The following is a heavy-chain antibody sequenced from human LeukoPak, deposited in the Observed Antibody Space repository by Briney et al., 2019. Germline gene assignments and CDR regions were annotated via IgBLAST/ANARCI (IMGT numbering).Heavy chain of an antibody. Sequence: PGGSLRLSCAASGFTFSSYEMNWVRQAPGKGLEWVSYISSSGSTIYYADSVKGRFTISRDNAKNSLYLQMNSLRAEDTAVYYCARASGSGSFPLIDYWGQGTLVTVSS. CDR3: ARASGSGSFPLIDY. V-gene: IGHV3-48*03. J-gene: IGHJ4*02. D-gene: IGHD3-10*01. CDR2: ISSSGSTI. CDR1: GFTFSSYE.